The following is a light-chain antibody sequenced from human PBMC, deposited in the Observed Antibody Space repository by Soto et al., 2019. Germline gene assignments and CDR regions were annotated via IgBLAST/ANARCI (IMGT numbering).Light chain of an antibody. Sequence: QPVLTQPPSASGTPGQRVTISCSGSSSNIGSNYVYWYQQLPGTAPKLLIYRNNQRPSGVPDRFSGSKSGTSASLAVSGLQAEDEADYYCSSHAGSNNYVFGTGTKVTVL. CDR1: SSNIGSNY. V-gene: IGLV1-47*01. J-gene: IGLJ1*01. CDR2: RNN. CDR3: SSHAGSNNYV.